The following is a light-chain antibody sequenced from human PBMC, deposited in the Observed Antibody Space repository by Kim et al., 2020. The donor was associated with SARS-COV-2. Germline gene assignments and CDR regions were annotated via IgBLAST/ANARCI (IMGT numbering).Light chain of an antibody. CDR1: QSISSW. Sequence: DIQMTQSPSTLSASVGDRVTITCRASQSISSWLAWYQQKPGKAPKLLIYTASSLESGVQSRFSGSGSGTEFTLTISSLQPDDFATYYCQQYNSYWTFGQGTKVDIK. J-gene: IGKJ1*01. V-gene: IGKV1-5*03. CDR2: TAS. CDR3: QQYNSYWT.